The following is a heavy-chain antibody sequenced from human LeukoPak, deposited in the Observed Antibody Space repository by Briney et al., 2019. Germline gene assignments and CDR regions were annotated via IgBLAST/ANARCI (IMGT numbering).Heavy chain of an antibody. CDR2: IKSDGSST. CDR3: ASQTVVGATDY. V-gene: IGHV3-74*01. CDR1: GFTFSSYW. Sequence: GGSLTLSCAASGFTFSSYWMHWVRQAPGKGLVWVSRIKSDGSSTSYADSVQGRFTISRDNAKNTLYLQMNSLRAEDTAVYYCASQTVVGATDYWGQGTLVTVSS. J-gene: IGHJ4*02. D-gene: IGHD1-26*01.